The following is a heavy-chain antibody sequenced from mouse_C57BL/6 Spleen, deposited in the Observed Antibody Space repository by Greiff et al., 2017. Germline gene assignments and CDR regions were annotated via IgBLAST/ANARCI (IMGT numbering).Heavy chain of an antibody. D-gene: IGHD4-1*01. Sequence: EVQLVESGGGLVKPGGSLKLSCAASGFTFSSYAMSWVRQTPEKRLEWVATISDGGSYTYYPDNVKGRFTISRDNAKNNLYLQMSHLKSEDTAMYYCARDRGTGTAYFDYWGQGTTLTVSS. CDR1: GFTFSSYA. J-gene: IGHJ2*01. CDR3: ARDRGTGTAYFDY. V-gene: IGHV5-4*01. CDR2: ISDGGSYT.